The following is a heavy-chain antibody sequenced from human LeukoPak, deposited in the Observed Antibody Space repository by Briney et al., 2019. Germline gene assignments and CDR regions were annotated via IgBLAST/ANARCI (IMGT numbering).Heavy chain of an antibody. D-gene: IGHD2-2*01. CDR3: ASGPAALFDY. CDR2: ISWNSGSI. CDR1: GFTFDDYA. V-gene: IGHV3-9*01. J-gene: IGHJ4*02. Sequence: GGSLRLSCAASGFTFDDYAMHWVRQAPGKGLEWVSGISWNSGSIGYADSVKGRFTISRDNAKNSLYLQMNSLRAEDTAVYYCASGPAALFDYWGQGTLVTVSS.